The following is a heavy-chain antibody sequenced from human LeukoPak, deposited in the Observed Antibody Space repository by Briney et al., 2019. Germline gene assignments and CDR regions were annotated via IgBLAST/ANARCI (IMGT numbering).Heavy chain of an antibody. D-gene: IGHD3-22*01. V-gene: IGHV3-48*01. J-gene: IGHJ5*02. CDR1: GFTFSSYS. CDR2: ISSSSSTI. CDR3: ARGPAPYDSSGSPFDP. Sequence: GGSLRLSCAASGFTFSSYSMNWVRQAPGKGLEWVSYISSSSSTIYYADSVKGRFTISRDNAKNSLYLQMNSLRAEDTAVYYCARGPAPYDSSGSPFDPWGQGTLVTVSS.